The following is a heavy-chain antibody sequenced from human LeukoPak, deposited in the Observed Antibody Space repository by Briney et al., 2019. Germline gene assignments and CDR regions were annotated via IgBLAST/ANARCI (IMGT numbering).Heavy chain of an antibody. CDR3: ARLAVGKEYYFDY. CDR2: INHSGST. J-gene: IGHJ4*02. CDR1: GGSFSGYY. V-gene: IGHV4-34*01. Sequence: SETLSLTCAVYGGSFSGYYWSWIRQPPGKGLEWIGEINHSGSTNYNPSLKSRVTISVDTSENQFSLKLSSVTAADTAVYYCARLAVGKEYYFDYWGQGTLVTVSS. D-gene: IGHD2-15*01.